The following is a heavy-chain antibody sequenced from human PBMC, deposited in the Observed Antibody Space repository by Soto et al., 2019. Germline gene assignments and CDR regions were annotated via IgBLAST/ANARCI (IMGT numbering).Heavy chain of an antibody. CDR1: GFTFSSYS. Sequence: EVQLVESGGGLVKPGGSLRLSCAASGFTFSSYSMNWVRQAPGKGLEWVSSISSSSSYIYYADSVKGRFTISRDNAKNPLYLQMNSLRAEDTAVYYCARDPFFGHAFDIWGQGTMVTVSS. D-gene: IGHD3-10*01. J-gene: IGHJ3*02. CDR3: ARDPFFGHAFDI. V-gene: IGHV3-21*01. CDR2: ISSSSSYI.